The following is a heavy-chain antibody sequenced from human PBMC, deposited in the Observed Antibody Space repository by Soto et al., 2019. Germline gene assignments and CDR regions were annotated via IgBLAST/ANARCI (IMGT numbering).Heavy chain of an antibody. CDR1: GFTFSSYW. D-gene: IGHD6-13*01. Sequence: GGSLRLSCAASGFTFSSYWMSWVRQAPGKGLEWVANIKQDGSEKYYVDPVKGRFTISRDNAKNSLYLQMNSLRAEDTAVYYCARDLSYSSSWRPFDPWGQGTLVTVSS. CDR2: IKQDGSEK. J-gene: IGHJ5*02. CDR3: ARDLSYSSSWRPFDP. V-gene: IGHV3-7*01.